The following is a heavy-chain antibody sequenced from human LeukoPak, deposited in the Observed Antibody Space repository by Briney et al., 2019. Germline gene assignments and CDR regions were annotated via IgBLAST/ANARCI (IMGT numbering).Heavy chain of an antibody. CDR1: GYSISSGYY. CDR3: ARDYDSYKPRNVFDY. D-gene: IGHD5-24*01. CDR2: IYHSGST. J-gene: IGHJ4*02. Sequence: PSETLSLTCTVSGYSISSGYYWGWIRQPPGKGLEWIGSIYHSGSTYYNPSLKSRVTISVDTSKNQFSLKLSSVTAADTAVYYCARDYDSYKPRNVFDYWGQGTLVTVSS. V-gene: IGHV4-38-2*02.